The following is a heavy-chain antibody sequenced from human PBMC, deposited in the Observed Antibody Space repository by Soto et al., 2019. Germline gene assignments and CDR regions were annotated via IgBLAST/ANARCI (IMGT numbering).Heavy chain of an antibody. CDR3: ARDGGIAVAGMGHNYYYYGMDV. CDR1: GFTFSSYA. D-gene: IGHD6-19*01. J-gene: IGHJ6*02. V-gene: IGHV3-30-3*01. Sequence: PGGSLRLSCAASGFTFSSYAMHWVRQAPGKGLEWVAVISYDGSNKYYADSVKGRFTISRDNSKNTLYLQMNSLRAEDTAVYYCARDGGIAVAGMGHNYYYYGMDVWGQGTTVTVSS. CDR2: ISYDGSNK.